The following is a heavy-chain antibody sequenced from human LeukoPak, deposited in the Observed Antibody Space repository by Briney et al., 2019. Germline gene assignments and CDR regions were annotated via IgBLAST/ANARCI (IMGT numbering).Heavy chain of an antibody. D-gene: IGHD3-22*01. CDR1: GGSISSYY. V-gene: IGHV4-4*07. Sequence: SETLSLTCTVSGGSISSYYWRWIRQPAGKGLEWIGRIYTSGSTNYNPSLKSRVTMSVDTSKNQFSLKLSSVTAADTAVYYCASGSSMIGPYIFDYWGQGTLVTVSS. J-gene: IGHJ4*02. CDR2: IYTSGST. CDR3: ASGSSMIGPYIFDY.